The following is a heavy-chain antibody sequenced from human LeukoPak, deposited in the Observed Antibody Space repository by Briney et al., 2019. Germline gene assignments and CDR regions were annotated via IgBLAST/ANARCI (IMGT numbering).Heavy chain of an antibody. CDR2: IIPIFGTA. J-gene: IGHJ3*02. Sequence: SVKVSCKASGGTFSSYAISWVRQAPGQGLEWMGGIIPIFGTANYAQKFQGSVTITADKSTSTAYMELSSLRSEDTAVYYCARARYYDILTGPIAFDIWGQGTMVTVSS. V-gene: IGHV1-69*06. D-gene: IGHD3-9*01. CDR1: GGTFSSYA. CDR3: ARARYYDILTGPIAFDI.